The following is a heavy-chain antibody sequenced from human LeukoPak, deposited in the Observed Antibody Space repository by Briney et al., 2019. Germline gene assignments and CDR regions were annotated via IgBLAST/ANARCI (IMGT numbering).Heavy chain of an antibody. CDR2: MNPNSGNT. Sequence: GASVKVSCKASGYTFTSYDINWVRQATGQGLEWMGWMNPNSGNTGYAQKFQGRVTMTRNTSISTAYMELSSLRSEDTAVYYCARGDYGDYVGYYYYYMDVWGKGNTVTVSS. CDR3: ARGDYGDYVGYYYYYMDV. V-gene: IGHV1-8*01. J-gene: IGHJ6*03. CDR1: GYTFTSYD. D-gene: IGHD4-17*01.